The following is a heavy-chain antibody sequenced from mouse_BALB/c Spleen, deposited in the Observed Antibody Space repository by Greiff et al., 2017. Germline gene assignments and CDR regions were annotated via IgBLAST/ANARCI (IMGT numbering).Heavy chain of an antibody. CDR3: ARGITTAYFDY. V-gene: IGHV14-1*02. J-gene: IGHJ2*01. D-gene: IGHD1-2*01. Sequence: VQLQQSGAELVRPGALVKLSCKASGFNIKDYYMHWVKQRPEQGLEWIGWIDPENGNTIYDPKFQGKASITADTSSNTAYLQLSSLTSEDTAFYYCARGITTAYFDYWGQGTTLTVSS. CDR2: IDPENGNT. CDR1: GFNIKDYY.